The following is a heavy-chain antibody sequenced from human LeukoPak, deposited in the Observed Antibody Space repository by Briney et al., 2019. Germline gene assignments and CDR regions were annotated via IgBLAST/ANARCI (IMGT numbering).Heavy chain of an antibody. CDR1: GYSISSGYY. V-gene: IGHV4-38-2*01. Sequence: PSETLSLTCAVSGYSISSGYYWGWIRQPPGKGLEWIGSIYHSGSTYYNPSLKSRVTISVDTSKNQFSLKLSSVTAADTAVYYCARGGGDWGFHQSDYWGQGTLVTVSS. CDR2: IYHSGST. J-gene: IGHJ4*02. D-gene: IGHD2-21*01. CDR3: ARGGGDWGFHQSDY.